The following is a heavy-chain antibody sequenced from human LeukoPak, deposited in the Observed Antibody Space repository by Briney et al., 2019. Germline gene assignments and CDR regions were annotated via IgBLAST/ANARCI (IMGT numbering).Heavy chain of an antibody. D-gene: IGHD3-22*01. CDR2: IYSGGST. CDR3: ARVYYDGDYYFDY. J-gene: IGHJ4*02. Sequence: PGGSLRLSCAASGFTVSSNYMSWVRQAPGKGLEWVSVIYSGGSTYYADSVKGRFTISRDNSKNTLYLQMNSLRAEDTAVYYCARVYYDGDYYFDYWGQGTLVTVSS. CDR1: GFTVSSNY. V-gene: IGHV3-66*01.